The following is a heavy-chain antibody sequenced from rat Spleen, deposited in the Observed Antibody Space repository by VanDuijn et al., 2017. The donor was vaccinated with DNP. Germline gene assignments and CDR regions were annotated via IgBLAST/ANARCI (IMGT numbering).Heavy chain of an antibody. V-gene: IGHV3-1*01. J-gene: IGHJ1*01. Sequence: EVQLQESGPGLVKPSQSLSLTCSVTGYSITSNYWAWIRKFPGNKMEWMGYISYSGITRYNPSLKSRISITRDTSKNQFFLQLNSVTTEDTATYYCARGLNYGGYIYSWYFDFWGPGTMVTVSS. D-gene: IGHD1-11*01. CDR3: ARGLNYGGYIYSWYFDF. CDR1: GYSITSNY. CDR2: ISYSGIT.